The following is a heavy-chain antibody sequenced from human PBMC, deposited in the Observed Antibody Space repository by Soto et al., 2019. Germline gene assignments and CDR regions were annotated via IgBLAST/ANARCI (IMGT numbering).Heavy chain of an antibody. V-gene: IGHV1-24*01. CDR1: GYTLTELS. D-gene: IGHD6-13*01. CDR3: ARAGGSSSWQYYFDY. J-gene: IGHJ4*02. CDR2: FDPEDGET. Sequence: GASVKVSCKVSGYTLTELSMHWVRQAPGRGLEWMGGFDPEDGETIYAQKFQGRVTMTEDTSTDTAYMELSSLRSEDTAVYYCARAGGSSSWQYYFDYWGQGTLVTVSS.